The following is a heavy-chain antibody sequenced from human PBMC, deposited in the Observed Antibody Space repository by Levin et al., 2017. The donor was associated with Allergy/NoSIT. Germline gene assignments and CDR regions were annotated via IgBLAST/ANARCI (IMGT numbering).Heavy chain of an antibody. D-gene: IGHD3-22*01. V-gene: IGHV3-48*01. CDR1: GFIFSDYS. CDR3: ARAEGSGYIPGDLEY. CDR2: ISSSSSTI. J-gene: IGHJ4*02. Sequence: GESLKISCAASGFIFSDYSMNWVRQAPGKGLEWVSYISSSSSTIYYADSVKGRFTISRDNAKNSLYLQMNSLRAEDTAVYYCARAEGSGYIPGDLEYWGQGTLVPVSS.